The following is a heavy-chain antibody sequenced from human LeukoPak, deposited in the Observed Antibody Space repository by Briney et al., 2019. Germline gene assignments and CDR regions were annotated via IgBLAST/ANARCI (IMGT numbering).Heavy chain of an antibody. CDR1: GFTFGDYA. J-gene: IGHJ4*02. CDR2: IRSKAYGGTT. D-gene: IGHD3-10*01. CDR3: TRPYYGSGSYYDYFDY. V-gene: IGHV3-49*03. Sequence: PGRSLRLSCTASGFTFGDYAMSWFRQAPGKGLEWEGFIRSKAYGGTTEYAASVKGRFTISRDDSRSIAYLQMNSLKTEDTAVYYCTRPYYGSGSYYDYFDYWGQGTLVTVSS.